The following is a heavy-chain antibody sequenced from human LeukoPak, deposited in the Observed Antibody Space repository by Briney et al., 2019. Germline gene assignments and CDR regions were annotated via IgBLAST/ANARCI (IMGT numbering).Heavy chain of an antibody. Sequence: SETLSLTCAVYGGSFSGYYWSWIRQPPGKGLEWIGEINHSGNTNYNASLKSRVTISVDTSKNQFSLNLKSVTAADTAVYYCARARASSWFLAWGQGTLVTVSS. CDR3: ARARASSWFLA. CDR2: INHSGNT. CDR1: GGSFSGYY. D-gene: IGHD6-13*01. J-gene: IGHJ5*02. V-gene: IGHV4-34*01.